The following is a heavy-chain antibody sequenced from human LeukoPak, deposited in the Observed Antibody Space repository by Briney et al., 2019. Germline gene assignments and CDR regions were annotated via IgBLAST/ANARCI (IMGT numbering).Heavy chain of an antibody. CDR3: ARSSRGNFLGVDY. V-gene: IGHV3-9*03. D-gene: IGHD4-23*01. J-gene: IGHJ4*02. Sequence: GGSLRLSCAASGFTFDDYAMHWVRQAPGKGLEWVSGISWNSGSIGYADSVKGRFTISRDNAKNSLYLQMNSLRAEDMALYYCARSSRGNFLGVDYWGQGTLVTVSS. CDR2: ISWNSGSI. CDR1: GFTFDDYA.